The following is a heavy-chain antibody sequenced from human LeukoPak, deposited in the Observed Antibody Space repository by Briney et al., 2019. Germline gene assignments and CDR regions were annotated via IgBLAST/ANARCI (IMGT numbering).Heavy chain of an antibody. CDR2: INNDGSIT. V-gene: IGHV3-74*01. CDR1: GFTFSSYW. Sequence: GGSLRLSCAASGFTFSSYWMHWVRQDPGKGLVRVSHINNDGSITNYADSVKGRFTISRDNAKNTLNLQMNSLRAEDTAVYYCARDLGQYYDTSDNWFDPWGQGTLVTVSS. D-gene: IGHD3-22*01. J-gene: IGHJ5*02. CDR3: ARDLGQYYDTSDNWFDP.